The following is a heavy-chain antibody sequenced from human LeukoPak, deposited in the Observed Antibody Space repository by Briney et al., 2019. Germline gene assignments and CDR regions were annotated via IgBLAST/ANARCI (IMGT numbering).Heavy chain of an antibody. CDR1: GLTFTTNA. Sequence: GGSLRLSCAAPGLTFTTNAMSWIRQAPGKGREWVSAFSGSGGSTYYGDSVKGRCNISRDNSKNTLYLQMNSRRAEDTAVDYCAKRPTVAGVYYFDSWGQGTLVTVSS. CDR3: AKRPTVAGVYYFDS. CDR2: FSGSGGST. V-gene: IGHV3-23*01. J-gene: IGHJ4*02. D-gene: IGHD6-19*01.